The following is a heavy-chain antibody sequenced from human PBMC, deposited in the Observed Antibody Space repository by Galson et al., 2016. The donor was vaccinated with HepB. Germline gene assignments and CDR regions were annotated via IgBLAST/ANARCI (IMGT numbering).Heavy chain of an antibody. Sequence: QSGAEVKKPGESLKISCKASGHNFTTSWIGWVRQMPGKGLELMGIIFPHDSDTRYSPSFQGQVTIPADKSISTAYLQWSSLQASDTAMYYCAAGPGFFDYWGQGSLVTVSS. CDR1: GHNFTTSW. V-gene: IGHV5-51*01. D-gene: IGHD3-10*01. CDR3: AAGPGFFDY. J-gene: IGHJ4*02. CDR2: IFPHDSDT.